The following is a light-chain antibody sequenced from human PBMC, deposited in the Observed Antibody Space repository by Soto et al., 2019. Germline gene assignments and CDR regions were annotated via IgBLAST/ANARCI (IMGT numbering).Light chain of an antibody. CDR1: QGISTY. Sequence: DIKLTQSPSFLSATDGDRVTITCRASQGISTYLAWYQQKLGKAPKLLIYDASTLQSGVPSRFSGSRSGTEFTLTISSLQPEDIATYYCQQYDNLPFTFGGGTKVDI. CDR3: QQYDNLPFT. V-gene: IGKV1-9*01. J-gene: IGKJ4*01. CDR2: DAS.